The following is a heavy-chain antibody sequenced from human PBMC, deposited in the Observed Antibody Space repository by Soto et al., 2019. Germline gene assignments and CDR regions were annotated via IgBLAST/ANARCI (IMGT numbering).Heavy chain of an antibody. CDR1: GFTFSSYW. D-gene: IGHD5-18*01. J-gene: IGHJ6*02. CDR3: AREWRKVDTAKVPLGYYYYGMDV. CDR2: IKQDGSEK. Sequence: GGSLRLSCAASGFTFSSYWMSWVRQAPGKGLEWVANIKQDGSEKYYVDSVKGRFTISRDNAKNSLYLQMNSLRAEDTAVYYCAREWRKVDTAKVPLGYYYYGMDVWGQGTTVTVSS. V-gene: IGHV3-7*01.